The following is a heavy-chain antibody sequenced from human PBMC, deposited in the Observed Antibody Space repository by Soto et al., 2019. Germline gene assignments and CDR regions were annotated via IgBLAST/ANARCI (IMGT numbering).Heavy chain of an antibody. D-gene: IGHD3-3*01. J-gene: IGHJ5*02. V-gene: IGHV1-18*04. CDR3: ARDQYDFWSGRPNWFDP. Sequence: ASVKVSCKASGYTFTSYGISWVRQAPGQGLEWMGWISAYNGNTNYAQKLQGRVTMTTDTSTSTAYMELRSLRSDDTAVYYCARDQYDFWSGRPNWFDPWGQGTLVTVSS. CDR1: GYTFTSYG. CDR2: ISAYNGNT.